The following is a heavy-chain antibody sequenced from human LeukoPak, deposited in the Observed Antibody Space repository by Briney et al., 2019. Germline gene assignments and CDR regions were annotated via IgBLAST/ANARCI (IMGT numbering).Heavy chain of an antibody. V-gene: IGHV4-4*07. D-gene: IGHD6-13*01. J-gene: IGHJ5*02. CDR2: IYTSGST. CDR1: GGSISSYY. Sequence: SETLSLTCTVSGGSISSYYWSWIRQPAGKGLEWIGRIYTSGSTNYNPSLKSRVTMSVDTSKNRFSLKLSSVTAADTAVYYCARAGLIAAGNWFDPWGQGTLVTVSS. CDR3: ARAGLIAAGNWFDP.